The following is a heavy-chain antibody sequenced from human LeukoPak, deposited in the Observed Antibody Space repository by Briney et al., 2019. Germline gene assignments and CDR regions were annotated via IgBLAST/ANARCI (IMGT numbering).Heavy chain of an antibody. Sequence: GASVKVSCKASGYTFTSYYMHWVRQAPGQGLEWMGWISAYNGNTNYAQKFQGRVTMTTDTSTSTGYMELRSLRSDDTAVYYCARVKGSFRPIDYWGQGTLVTVSS. CDR3: ARVKGSFRPIDY. V-gene: IGHV1-18*04. J-gene: IGHJ4*02. CDR1: GYTFTSYY. D-gene: IGHD3-16*02. CDR2: ISAYNGNT.